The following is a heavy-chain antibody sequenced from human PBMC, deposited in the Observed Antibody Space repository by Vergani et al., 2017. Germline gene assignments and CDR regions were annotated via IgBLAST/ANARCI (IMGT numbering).Heavy chain of an antibody. CDR3: TRDPCGGNCS. D-gene: IGHD4-23*01. V-gene: IGHV3-49*04. Sequence: EVQLLESGGDLVQPGGFLRLSCAASGFTFIMHAMSWVRQAPGKGLEWVGFIRSKAYGGTTEYAASVKGRFPISRDDSKSIAYLQMNSLKTEDTAVYYCTRDPCGGNCSWGQGTLVTVSS. CDR1: GFTFIMHA. J-gene: IGHJ5*02. CDR2: IRSKAYGGTT.